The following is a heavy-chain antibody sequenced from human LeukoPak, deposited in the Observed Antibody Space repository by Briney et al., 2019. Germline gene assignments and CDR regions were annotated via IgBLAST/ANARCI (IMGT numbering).Heavy chain of an antibody. CDR3: ARGGGLGYYYMDV. D-gene: IGHD3/OR15-3a*01. V-gene: IGHV4-59*01. CDR2: IYYSGST. Sequence: SETLSLTCTVSGGSISSYYWSWIRQPPGKGLEWIGYIYYSGSTNYNPSLKSRVTISVDTSKNQFSLKLSSVTAADTAVYYCARGGGLGYYYMDVWGKGTTVTVSS. CDR1: GGSISSYY. J-gene: IGHJ6*03.